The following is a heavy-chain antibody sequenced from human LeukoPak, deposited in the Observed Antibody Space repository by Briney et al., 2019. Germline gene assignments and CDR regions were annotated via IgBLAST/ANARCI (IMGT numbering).Heavy chain of an antibody. Sequence: SETLSLTCTVSGGSISTYYWSWLRQPPGKGLEWIGYVYNSGSTNYNPSLRSRVTISLDTSRSQFSLKLTSVTAADTAVYFCAGEYGGFTPGWFDDWGQETLVTVSS. V-gene: IGHV4-59*01. J-gene: IGHJ4*02. CDR1: GGSISTYY. CDR2: VYNSGST. D-gene: IGHD6-19*01. CDR3: AGEYGGFTPGWFDD.